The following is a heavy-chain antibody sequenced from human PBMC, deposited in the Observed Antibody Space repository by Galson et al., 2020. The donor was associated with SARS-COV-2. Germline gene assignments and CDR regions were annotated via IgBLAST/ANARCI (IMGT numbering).Heavy chain of an antibody. Sequence: SETLFLTCTVSGGSISSSSYYWGWIRQPPGKGLEWIGSIYYSGSTYYNPSLKSRVTISVDTSKNQFSLKLSSVTAADTAVYYCARVDDILTGYYYYGMDVWGQGTTVTVSS. V-gene: IGHV4-39*01. CDR1: GGSISSSSYY. J-gene: IGHJ6*02. CDR2: IYYSGST. CDR3: ARVDDILTGYYYYGMDV. D-gene: IGHD3-9*01.